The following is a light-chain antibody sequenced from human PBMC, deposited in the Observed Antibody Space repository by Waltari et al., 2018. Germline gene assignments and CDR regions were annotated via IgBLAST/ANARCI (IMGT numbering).Light chain of an antibody. J-gene: IGKJ4*01. Sequence: VVLTQSPATLSLSPGERATLSCRASQGVSKFLAWFQQKPGQSPRLLVYDVSTRATGIPSRFSGSGPGPEFSLTINSLEPEDFAVYYCQQYDRWPLTFGGGTKLEIK. V-gene: IGKV3D-11*01. CDR1: QGVSKF. CDR2: DVS. CDR3: QQYDRWPLT.